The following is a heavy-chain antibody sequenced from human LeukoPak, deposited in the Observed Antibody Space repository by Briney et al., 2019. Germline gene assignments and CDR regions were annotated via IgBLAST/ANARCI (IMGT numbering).Heavy chain of an antibody. Sequence: SETLSLTCTVSGDSIRSYYWGWVRQPAGKGLEWIGRIYSTGTTFYNPSLKTRLTISIDTSKNQFSLKMNSVTAADTAVYYCARAKGYNYGYGIDYWGQGTLVTVSS. V-gene: IGHV4-4*07. CDR3: ARAKGYNYGYGIDY. J-gene: IGHJ4*02. D-gene: IGHD5-18*01. CDR1: GDSIRSYY. CDR2: IYSTGTT.